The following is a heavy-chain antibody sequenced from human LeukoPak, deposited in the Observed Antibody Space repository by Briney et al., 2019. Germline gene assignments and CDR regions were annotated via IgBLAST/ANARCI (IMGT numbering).Heavy chain of an antibody. V-gene: IGHV4-39*01. Sequence: PSETLSLTCTVSGGSISSSSYYWGWIRQPPGKGLEWIGSIYYSGSTYYNPSLKSRVTISVDTSKNQFSLKLSSVTAADTAVYYCARHKVGPGQQLWLLKTPNYFDYWGQGTLVTVSS. D-gene: IGHD5-18*01. CDR2: IYYSGST. CDR3: ARHKVGPGQQLWLLKTPNYFDY. J-gene: IGHJ4*02. CDR1: GGSISSSSYY.